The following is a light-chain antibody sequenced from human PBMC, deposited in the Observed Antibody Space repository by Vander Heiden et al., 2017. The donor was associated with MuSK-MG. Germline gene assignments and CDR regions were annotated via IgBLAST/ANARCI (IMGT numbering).Light chain of an antibody. CDR2: YDT. Sequence: SYVLTQPPSLSVGPGSRARLPRAGNNIEGTSVHWYQQKPGQAPVLVIFYDTDRPSGIPERFSGSNSGNTATPTISGVEAGDDADDYCQVSDTDSDHWVFGGGTKLTVL. CDR3: QVSDTDSDHWV. J-gene: IGLJ3*02. V-gene: IGLV3-21*04. CDR1: NIEGTS.